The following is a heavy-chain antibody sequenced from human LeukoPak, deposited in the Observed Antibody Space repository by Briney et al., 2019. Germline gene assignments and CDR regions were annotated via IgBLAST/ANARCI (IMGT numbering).Heavy chain of an antibody. D-gene: IGHD2-15*01. V-gene: IGHV3-20*04. CDR1: GFTFDDYG. J-gene: IGHJ4*02. CDR2: INWNGGST. Sequence: GGSLRLSCAASGFTFDDYGLSWVRQAPGKGLEWVSTINWNGGSTGYADSVKGRFTISRDNAKNSLYLQMNSLRAEDTAVYYCASRKQWDMIDYWGQGTLVTVSS. CDR3: ASRKQWDMIDY.